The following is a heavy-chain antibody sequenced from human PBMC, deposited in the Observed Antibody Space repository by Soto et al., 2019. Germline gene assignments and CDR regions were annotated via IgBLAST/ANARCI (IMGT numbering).Heavy chain of an antibody. CDR2: IYYSGST. J-gene: IGHJ4*02. V-gene: IGHV4-39*01. CDR3: ARLFVPGMTADY. D-gene: IGHD1-26*01. Sequence: QLQLQESGPGLVKPSETLSLTCTVSGGSISSSSYYWGWIRQPPGKGLEWIGSIYYSGSTYYNPSLKSRVTISVDTSKNQFSLKLSSVTAADTAVYYCARLFVPGMTADYWGQGTLVTVSS. CDR1: GGSISSSSYY.